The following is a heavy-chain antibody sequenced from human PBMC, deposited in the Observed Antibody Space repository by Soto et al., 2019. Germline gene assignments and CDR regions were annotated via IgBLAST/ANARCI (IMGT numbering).Heavy chain of an antibody. CDR1: GGTFSSYA. D-gene: IGHD2-15*01. Sequence: QVQLVQSGAEVKKPGSSVKVSCKASGGTFSSYAISWVRQAPGQGLEWMGGIIPIFGTANYAQKFQGRVRSAAVESRSTAYMELGSLRSEDTAVYYCARVRGGGSYAGYDDYWGKGTLVTVSS. V-gene: IGHV1-69*12. CDR3: ARVRGGGSYAGYDDY. J-gene: IGHJ4*02. CDR2: IIPIFGTA.